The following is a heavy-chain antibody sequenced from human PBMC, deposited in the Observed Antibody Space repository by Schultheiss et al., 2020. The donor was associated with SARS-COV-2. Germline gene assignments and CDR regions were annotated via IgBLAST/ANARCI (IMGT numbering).Heavy chain of an antibody. Sequence: GESLKISCAASGFTFSDYYMSWIRQAPGKGLEWVSYISSSGSTIYYADSVKGRFTISRDNAKNSLYLQMNSLRAEDTAVYYCARDTADYGDYGDYWGQGTLVTVSS. CDR2: ISSSGSTI. D-gene: IGHD4-17*01. V-gene: IGHV3-11*01. CDR1: GFTFSDYY. CDR3: ARDTADYGDYGDY. J-gene: IGHJ4*02.